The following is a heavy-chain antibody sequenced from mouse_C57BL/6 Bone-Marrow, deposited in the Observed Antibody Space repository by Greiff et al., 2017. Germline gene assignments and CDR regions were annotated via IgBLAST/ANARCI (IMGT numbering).Heavy chain of an antibody. CDR3: ARLYGRAMDY. CDR2: IDPSDSYT. D-gene: IGHD1-1*02. J-gene: IGHJ4*01. V-gene: IGHV1-50*01. Sequence: QVQLQQPGAELVKPGASVKLSCKASGYTFTSYWMQWVKQRPGQGLEWIGEIDPSDSYTNYHQKFKGKATLTVDTSSSTAYMQLSSLTSEDSAIYYCARLYGRAMDYWGQGTSVTVSS. CDR1: GYTFTSYW.